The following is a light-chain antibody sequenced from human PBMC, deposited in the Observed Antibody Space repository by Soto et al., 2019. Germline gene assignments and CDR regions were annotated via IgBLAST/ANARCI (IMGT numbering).Light chain of an antibody. CDR3: QQYYHWPRT. CDR1: QSVSSY. J-gene: IGKJ5*01. CDR2: AAS. Sequence: IIFAPSPATPSVCLRERATLSCRASQSVSSYLAWYQQKPGQAPRLLMYAASTRPTSIAARFSGSGSGTDFILTITSLQSEDSGVFYCQQYYHWPRTFGQGTRLEIK. V-gene: IGKV3-15*01.